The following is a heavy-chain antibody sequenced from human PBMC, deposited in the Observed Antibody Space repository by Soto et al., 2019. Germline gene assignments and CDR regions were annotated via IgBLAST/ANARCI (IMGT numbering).Heavy chain of an antibody. CDR3: ARQRTTVVTQAYFDH. CDR2: IYYSGRT. J-gene: IGHJ4*02. CDR1: GEPISSSSYY. Sequence: LSLTCIVSGEPISSSSYYWGWIRQPPGKGLEWIGSIYYSGRTYYNPSFKSRVTISIDTSKNQFSLKLSSVTATDTAVYYCARQRTTVVTQAYFDHWGQGALVTVSS. V-gene: IGHV4-39*01. D-gene: IGHD2-21*02.